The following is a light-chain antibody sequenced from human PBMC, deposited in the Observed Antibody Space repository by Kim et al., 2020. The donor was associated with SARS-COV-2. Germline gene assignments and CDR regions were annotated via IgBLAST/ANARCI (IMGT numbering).Light chain of an antibody. CDR2: VAS. J-gene: IGKJ1*01. V-gene: IGKV1-39*01. CDR1: QSISRY. CDR3: QQSYSTPWT. Sequence: ASVGDRVSITCRASQSISRYLNGYQQKAVKAPELLLYVASNLQSGVPSRFSGSASGRDFTLTISSLQPEDFATYYCQQSYSTPWTFGQGTRVDIK.